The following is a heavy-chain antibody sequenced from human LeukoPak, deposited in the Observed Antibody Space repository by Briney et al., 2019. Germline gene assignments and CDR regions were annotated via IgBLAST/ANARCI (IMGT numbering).Heavy chain of an antibody. CDR3: AREMAV. D-gene: IGHD2-8*01. CDR1: GFSFGTYS. Sequence: GGSLRLSCAASGFSFGTYSMHWARQVPGKGLEWVAVIWCDGSNEDYADSVKGRFTISRDNSKNTLYLQMNSLRAEDTAVYYCAREMAVWGQGALVTVSS. V-gene: IGHV3-33*01. J-gene: IGHJ4*02. CDR2: IWCDGSNE.